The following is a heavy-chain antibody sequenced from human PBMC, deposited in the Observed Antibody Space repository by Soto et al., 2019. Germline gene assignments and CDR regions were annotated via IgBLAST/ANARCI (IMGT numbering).Heavy chain of an antibody. V-gene: IGHV1-18*01. CDR3: ARAVASRGGQYDY. CDR2: ISGYDGHT. D-gene: IGHD3-16*01. J-gene: IGHJ4*02. Sequence: QVQLVQSAAEVKNPGASVKVSCKTSGYIFSDFGIGWVRQAPGQGLEWMGWISGYDGHTNYAQNLQGRATITTDTSTSTGYMELRGLRSDDTAVYFCARAVASRGGQYDYWGQGTLVTVSS. CDR1: GYIFSDFG.